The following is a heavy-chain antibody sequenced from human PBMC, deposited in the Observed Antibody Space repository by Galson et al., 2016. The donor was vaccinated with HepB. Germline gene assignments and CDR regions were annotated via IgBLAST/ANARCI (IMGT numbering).Heavy chain of an antibody. CDR3: VHSRPRGFGEVLPSWFDP. J-gene: IGHJ5*02. Sequence: PALVKPTQTLTLTCTFSAFSLNIPGVGVGWIRQPPGKALEWLAIIFSDDTERYNPSLENRLTISKGPAYNQVVLKMTNMDPVDTATYHCVHSRPRGFGEVLPSWFDPWGQGTLVIVSS. CDR2: IFSDDTE. D-gene: IGHD3-10*01. CDR1: AFSLNIPGVG. V-gene: IGHV2-5*02.